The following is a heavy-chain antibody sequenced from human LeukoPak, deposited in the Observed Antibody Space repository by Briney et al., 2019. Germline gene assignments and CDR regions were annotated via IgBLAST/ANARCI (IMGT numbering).Heavy chain of an antibody. Sequence: SLRLSCAASGFSFDDYAMHWVRQAPGKGLEWVSSISSSSSYIYYADSVKGRFTISGDNAKNSLYLQMNSLRAEDTAVYYCARSYYDSSGYYPAEYWGQGTLVTVSS. V-gene: IGHV3-21*01. CDR2: ISSSSSYI. J-gene: IGHJ4*02. CDR3: ARSYYDSSGYYPAEY. D-gene: IGHD3-22*01. CDR1: GFSFDDYA.